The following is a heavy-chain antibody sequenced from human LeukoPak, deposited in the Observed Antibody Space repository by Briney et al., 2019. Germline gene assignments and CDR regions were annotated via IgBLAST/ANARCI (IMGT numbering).Heavy chain of an antibody. CDR1: GYTLTDYY. Sequence: ASVKVSCKASGYTLTDYYMQWVRQAPGQGLEWMGWINPNSGGTNYAQKFQGRVTMTRDTSISTAYMELSRLRSEDTAVYYCARGTYSSSWYSEYFQHWGQGTLVTVSS. D-gene: IGHD6-13*01. J-gene: IGHJ1*01. CDR3: ARGTYSSSWYSEYFQH. CDR2: INPNSGGT. V-gene: IGHV1-2*02.